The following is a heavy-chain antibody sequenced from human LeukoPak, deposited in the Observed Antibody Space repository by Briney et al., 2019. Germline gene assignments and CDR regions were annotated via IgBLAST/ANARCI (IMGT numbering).Heavy chain of an antibody. CDR2: IKQDGSDK. Sequence: GGSLRLSCAASGFTFSTCWMSWVRQAPGKGLEWVADIKQDGSDKYYVDSVRGRYTISRDNAKNSLFLQMNSLRAEDTAVYYCARWSGSYYWGQGTLVTVSS. D-gene: IGHD1-26*01. CDR1: GFTFSTCW. V-gene: IGHV3-7*05. J-gene: IGHJ4*02. CDR3: ARWSGSYY.